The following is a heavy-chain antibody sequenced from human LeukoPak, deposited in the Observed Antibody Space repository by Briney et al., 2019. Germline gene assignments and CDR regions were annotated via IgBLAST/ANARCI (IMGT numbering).Heavy chain of an antibody. V-gene: IGHV4-39*01. D-gene: IGHD3-10*01. CDR2: IYYSGST. Sequence: SETLSLTCTVSGGSISSSSYYWGWIRQPPGKGLEWIGSIYYSGSTYYNPSLKGRVTISVDTSKNQFSLKLSSVTAADTAVYYCARQGSGSSDFDYWGQGTLVTVSS. CDR3: ARQGSGSSDFDY. CDR1: GGSISSSSYY. J-gene: IGHJ4*02.